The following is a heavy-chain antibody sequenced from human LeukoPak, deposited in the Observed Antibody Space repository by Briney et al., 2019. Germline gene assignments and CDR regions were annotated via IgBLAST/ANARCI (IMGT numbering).Heavy chain of an antibody. Sequence: SETLSLTCTVSGGSISSSVFYWGWIRQPPGKGLEWIGSLYFSGSTYYNPSLKSRVTMSVDTSKNQFSLKLTSMTAADTAVYYCARSGVAMVRGVLNPWGQGTLVTVS. V-gene: IGHV4-39*01. CDR1: GGSISSSVFY. CDR2: LYFSGST. CDR3: ARSGVAMVRGVLNP. J-gene: IGHJ5*02. D-gene: IGHD3-10*01.